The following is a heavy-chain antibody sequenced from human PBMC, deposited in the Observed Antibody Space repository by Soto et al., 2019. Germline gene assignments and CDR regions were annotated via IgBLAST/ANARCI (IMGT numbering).Heavy chain of an antibody. CDR1: GGSLSCYD. CDR3: IKGGYDLQDSGTYGTFDD. J-gene: IGHJ4*02. V-gene: IGHV4-34*01. D-gene: IGHD1-26*01. CDR2: INHSGST. Sequence: SVTMSLSCAVYGGSLSCYDWSWLRQPPGKGLEWIGEINHSGSTNYNPSLKSRVTISVDTSKKTLFLQMNTLRAEDTAVYFCIKGGYDLQDSGTYGTFDDWGRGNLVTVSA.